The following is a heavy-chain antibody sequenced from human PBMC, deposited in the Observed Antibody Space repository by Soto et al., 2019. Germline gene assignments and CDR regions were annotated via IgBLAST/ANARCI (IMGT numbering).Heavy chain of an antibody. V-gene: IGHV3-48*02. CDR2: ISSSSSTI. J-gene: IGHJ4*02. Sequence: GGSLRLSCAASGFTFSSYWMSWVRQAPGKGLEWVSYISSSSSTIYYADSVKGRFTISRDNAKNSLYLQMNSLRDEDTAVYYCARALFGYYDSSGYYRESLFDYWGQGTLVTVSS. D-gene: IGHD3-22*01. CDR3: ARALFGYYDSSGYYRESLFDY. CDR1: GFTFSSYW.